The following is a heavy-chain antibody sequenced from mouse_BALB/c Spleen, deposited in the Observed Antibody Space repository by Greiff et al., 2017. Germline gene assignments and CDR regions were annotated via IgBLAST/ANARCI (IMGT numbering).Heavy chain of an antibody. Sequence: EVQLVEPGGGLVQPGGSRKLSCAASGFTFSSFGMHWVRQAPEKGLEWVAYISSGSSTIYYADTVKGRFTISRDNHKNTLFLQMTSLRSEDTAMYYCARSMITRRIWYFDVWGAGTTVTVSS. CDR1: GFTFSSFG. V-gene: IGHV5-17*02. D-gene: IGHD2-4*01. CDR2: ISSGSSTI. CDR3: ARSMITRRIWYFDV. J-gene: IGHJ1*01.